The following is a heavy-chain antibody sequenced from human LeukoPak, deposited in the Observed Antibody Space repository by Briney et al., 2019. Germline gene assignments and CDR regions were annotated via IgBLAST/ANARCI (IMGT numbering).Heavy chain of an antibody. CDR3: AKDLGIGGSGF. J-gene: IGHJ4*02. Sequence: PGGSLRLSCAASGFTFSSYSMNWVRQAPRKGLEWVSTISATGGNTYYADSVKGRFTISRDNSKNTLYLQMNILRGEDTATYYCAKDLGIGGSGFWGQGTLVTVSS. D-gene: IGHD3-22*01. CDR1: GFTFSSYS. V-gene: IGHV3-23*01. CDR2: ISATGGNT.